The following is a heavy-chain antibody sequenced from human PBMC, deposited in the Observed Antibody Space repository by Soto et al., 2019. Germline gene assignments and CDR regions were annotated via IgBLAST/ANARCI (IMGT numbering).Heavy chain of an antibody. J-gene: IGHJ6*03. CDR3: ARVVTTLFGNYYMDV. V-gene: IGHV1-8*01. CDR1: GYTFTSYD. CDR2: MNPNSGNT. D-gene: IGHD4-4*01. Sequence: ASVKVSCKASGYTFTSYDINWVRQATGQGLEWMGWMNPNSGNTGYAQKFQGRVTMTRNTSISTAYMELSSLRSEDTAVYYCARVVTTLFGNYYMDVWGKGTTVTVSS.